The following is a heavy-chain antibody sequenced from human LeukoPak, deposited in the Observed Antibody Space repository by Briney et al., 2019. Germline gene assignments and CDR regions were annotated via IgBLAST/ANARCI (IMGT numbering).Heavy chain of an antibody. D-gene: IGHD1-26*01. J-gene: IGHJ4*02. CDR3: ARHRSDGTYPLDY. CDR2: IYSIGST. V-gene: IGHV4-59*08. Sequence: SETLSLTCTVYGGSISNYYWSWIRQPPGKGLEWIGHIYSIGSTTYSPSLKSRVTMSVDTSKNQFSLKLTSVHAADTAVYYCARHRSDGTYPLDYWGQGALVTVSS. CDR1: GGSISNYY.